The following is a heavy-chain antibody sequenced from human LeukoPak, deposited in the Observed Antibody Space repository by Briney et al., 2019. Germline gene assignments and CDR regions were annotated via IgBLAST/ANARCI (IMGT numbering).Heavy chain of an antibody. CDR3: ARVLWFGGIYYFDY. CDR2: IKEDGSDK. Sequence: TGGSLRLSCAASGFSFRSFWMSWVRQAPGKGLEWVASIKEDGSDKYCVESVKGRFTISRENARNSLYLQMNSLRAEDTAVYYCARVLWFGGIYYFDYWGQGTLVTVSS. J-gene: IGHJ4*02. V-gene: IGHV3-7*04. CDR1: GFSFRSFW. D-gene: IGHD3-10*01.